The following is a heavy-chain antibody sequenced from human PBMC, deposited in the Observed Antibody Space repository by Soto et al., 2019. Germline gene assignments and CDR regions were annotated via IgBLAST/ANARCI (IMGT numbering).Heavy chain of an antibody. D-gene: IGHD2-2*01. J-gene: IGHJ4*02. V-gene: IGHV1-18*04. Sequence: QIQLVQSGPEVNKPGASMKVSCKAYDFSFTSHGISWVRQAPGQGLEWMGWISLYNGNTNYAQQFQGRVTMTTDTSTSTAYMELRSLRSDDTAMYFCAIYHLELFRFDYWGQGTLVTVSS. CDR1: DFSFTSHG. CDR2: ISLYNGNT. CDR3: AIYHLELFRFDY.